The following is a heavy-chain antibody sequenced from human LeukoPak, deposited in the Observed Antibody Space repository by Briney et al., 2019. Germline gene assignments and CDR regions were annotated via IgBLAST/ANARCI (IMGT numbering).Heavy chain of an antibody. Sequence: GESLKISCKGSGYSFPSCWIGWVRQMPGQGLEWMGVIYPVDSDTRYSPSFQGQATISADKSISTAYLQWSSLKASDTAMYYCAPSIATSGHFYYWGQGTLGTVSS. V-gene: IGHV5-51*01. CDR2: IYPVDSDT. CDR3: APSIATSGHFYY. D-gene: IGHD6-13*01. CDR1: GYSFPSCW. J-gene: IGHJ4*02.